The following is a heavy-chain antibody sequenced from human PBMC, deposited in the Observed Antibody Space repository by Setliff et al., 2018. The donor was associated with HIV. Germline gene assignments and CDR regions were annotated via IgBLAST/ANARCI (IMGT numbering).Heavy chain of an antibody. CDR3: ARENTYDSSGWGAFDI. CDR1: GYTFPSYG. CDR2: TSAYDGNT. Sequence: ASVKVSCKASGYTFPSYGISWVRQAPGQGLEWMGLTSAYDGNTNYAQKFQGRVTMTTDTSTSTAYMELRSLRSDDTAVYYCARENTYDSSGWGAFDIWGPGTMVTVSS. D-gene: IGHD3-22*01. V-gene: IGHV1-18*01. J-gene: IGHJ3*02.